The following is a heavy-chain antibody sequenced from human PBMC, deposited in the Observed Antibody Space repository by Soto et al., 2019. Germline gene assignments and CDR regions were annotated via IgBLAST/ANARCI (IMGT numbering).Heavy chain of an antibody. CDR3: AADLPTVSVYYYYYYGMDV. D-gene: IGHD1-20*01. CDR1: GFTFTSSA. CDR2: IVVGSGNT. J-gene: IGHJ6*02. Sequence: SVKVSCKASGFTFTSSAVQWVRQARGQRLEWIGWIVVGSGNTNYAQKFQERVTITRDMSTSTAYMELSSLRSEDTAVYYCAADLPTVSVYYYYYYGMDVWGQGTTVTV. V-gene: IGHV1-58*01.